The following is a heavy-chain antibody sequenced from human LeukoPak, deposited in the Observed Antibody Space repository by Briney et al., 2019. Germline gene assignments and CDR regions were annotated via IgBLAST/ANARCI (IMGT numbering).Heavy chain of an antibody. CDR3: ARRADCSGGSCYHPTYYYYMDV. CDR2: ISAYNGNT. J-gene: IGHJ6*03. D-gene: IGHD2-15*01. CDR1: GYTFTGYY. Sequence: ASVKVSCKTSGYTFTGYYIHWVRQAPGQGLEWMGWISAYNGNTNYAQKLQGRVTMTTDTSTSTAYMELRSLRSDDTAVYYCARRADCSGGSCYHPTYYYYMDVWGKGTTVTISS. V-gene: IGHV1-18*04.